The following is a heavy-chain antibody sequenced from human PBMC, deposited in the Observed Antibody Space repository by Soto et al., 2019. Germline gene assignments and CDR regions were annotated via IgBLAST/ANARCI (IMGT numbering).Heavy chain of an antibody. V-gene: IGHV3-33*01. CDR2: IWYDGSNK. Sequence: HPGGSLRLSCAASGFTFSSYGMHWVRQAPGKGLEWVAVIWYDGSNKYYADSVKGRFTISRDNSKNTLYLQMNSLRAEDTAAYYCARDLSVAPFDYWGQGTLVTVSS. CDR3: ARDLSVAPFDY. J-gene: IGHJ4*02. CDR1: GFTFSSYG. D-gene: IGHD2-15*01.